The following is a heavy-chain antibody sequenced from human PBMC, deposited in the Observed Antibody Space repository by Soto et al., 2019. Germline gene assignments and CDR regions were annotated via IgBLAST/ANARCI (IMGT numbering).Heavy chain of an antibody. CDR3: ARGGYGWCSGGSCYNYFDY. V-gene: IGHV1-69*13. CDR1: GGTFSSYA. Sequence: SVKVSCKASGGTFSSYAISWVRQAPGQGLEWMGGIIPIFGTANYAQNFQGRVTITADESTSTAYMGLSSLRAEDTAVYYCARGGYGWCSGGSCYNYFDYGGQGTLVNVSS. D-gene: IGHD2-15*01. CDR2: IIPIFGTA. J-gene: IGHJ4*02.